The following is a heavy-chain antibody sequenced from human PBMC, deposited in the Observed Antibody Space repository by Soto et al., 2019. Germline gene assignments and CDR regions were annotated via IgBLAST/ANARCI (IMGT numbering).Heavy chain of an antibody. J-gene: IGHJ3*01. V-gene: IGHV3-53*04. CDR2: IRRDGTK. CDR3: ATESNGYLAEFSC. CDR1: GLSVSNLF. Sequence: EVQLVESGGGLVQPGGSLTLSCAASGLSVSNLFMNWVRQAPGKGLEWVSVIRRDGTKYYADSVKRRFTISRNNSRNTLYLQMNILRAEDTAVYYFATESNGYLAEFSCWGQGTMVTVSA. D-gene: IGHD5-18*01.